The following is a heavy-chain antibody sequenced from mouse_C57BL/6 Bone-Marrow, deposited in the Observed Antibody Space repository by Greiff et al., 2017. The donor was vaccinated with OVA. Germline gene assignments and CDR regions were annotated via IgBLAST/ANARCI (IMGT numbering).Heavy chain of an antibody. D-gene: IGHD1-1*01. CDR2: INPNNGTT. CDR3: AFFYGSSYRYFDV. Sequence: VQLQQSGPELVKPGASVKISCKASGYSFTDYNMNWVKQRNGKSLEWIGVINPNNGTTSYNQTFKGKATLTVDKSSSPAYMQLNSLTSEDSAVYYCAFFYGSSYRYFDVWGTGTTVTVSS. J-gene: IGHJ1*03. V-gene: IGHV1-39*01. CDR1: GYSFTDYN.